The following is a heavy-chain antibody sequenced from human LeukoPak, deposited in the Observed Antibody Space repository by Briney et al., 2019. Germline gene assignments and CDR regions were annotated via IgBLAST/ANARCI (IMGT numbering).Heavy chain of an antibody. V-gene: IGHV1-69*04. CDR1: GGTFSSYA. CDR2: IIPILGIP. Sequence: SVKVSCKASGGTFSSYAINWVRQAPGQGLEWMGRIIPILGIPNYAQTFQGRVTITADRSTSTAYMELSSLRSEDAAVYYCARVSYYDSSGYPEYFHHWGQGTLVTVSS. J-gene: IGHJ1*01. D-gene: IGHD3-22*01. CDR3: ARVSYYDSSGYPEYFHH.